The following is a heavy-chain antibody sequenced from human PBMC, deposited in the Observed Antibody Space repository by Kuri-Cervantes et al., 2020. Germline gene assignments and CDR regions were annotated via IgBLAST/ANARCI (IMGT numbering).Heavy chain of an antibody. V-gene: IGHV4-4*07. CDR3: VRDSPQVLAGYYSSSNHYYMDV. D-gene: IGHD3-9*01. CDR1: GGSVSAFY. Sequence: SETLSLTCNVSGGSVSAFYWSWIRQSAGKGLEWIGRVDTSGTPTYNASLKSRITIFVDKSKNQFSLKMRSMTAADTAVYYCVRDSPQVLAGYYSSSNHYYMDVWGRGTTVTVS. CDR2: VDTSGTP. J-gene: IGHJ6*03.